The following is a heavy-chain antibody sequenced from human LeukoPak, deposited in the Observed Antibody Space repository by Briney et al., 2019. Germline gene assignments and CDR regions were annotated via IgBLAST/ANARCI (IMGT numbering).Heavy chain of an antibody. CDR2: IYYTGST. D-gene: IGHD4-17*01. J-gene: IGHJ4*02. CDR3: ARHVVAYDYGDY. V-gene: IGHV4-39*01. Sequence: SETLSLTRIVSGGSISSSTYYWGWTRQPPGKGLEWLGSIYYTGSTYYNPSLKSPVTISVDTSENQFSLRLSSVTAADTAVYYCARHVVAYDYGDYWGQGTLVTVSS. CDR1: GGSISSSTYY.